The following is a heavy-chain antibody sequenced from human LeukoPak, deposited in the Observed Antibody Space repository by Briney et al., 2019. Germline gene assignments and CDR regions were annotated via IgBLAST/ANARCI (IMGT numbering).Heavy chain of an antibody. CDR3: ATVDVPVGTGVRGLFDY. Sequence: GSLTLSCAASGITVITNYMSWVRQAPGKGLEWVSIIYSGGSTYYADSVKGRFSISRDNSKNTLFLQMNSLRADDTAGYYCATVDVPVGTGVRGLFDYWGQGTLVTVSS. CDR1: GITVITNY. J-gene: IGHJ4*02. V-gene: IGHV3-53*01. CDR2: IYSGGST. D-gene: IGHD2-21*02.